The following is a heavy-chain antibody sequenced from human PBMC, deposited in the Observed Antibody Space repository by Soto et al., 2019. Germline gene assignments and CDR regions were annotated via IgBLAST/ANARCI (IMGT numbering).Heavy chain of an antibody. V-gene: IGHV3-74*01. CDR3: AREGALDSSSWPPIAFDI. Sequence: EVHLVESGGGLGQPGGSLRLSCVASGFTFSSSWMHWVRQAPGKGLVWVSGIKSDGSGTRYVDSVKGRFTISRDNAKNTLYLQVNSLRAEDTAVYYCAREGALDSSSWPPIAFDIWGQGTMVTVSS. D-gene: IGHD6-13*01. CDR2: IKSDGSGT. CDR1: GFTFSSSW. J-gene: IGHJ3*02.